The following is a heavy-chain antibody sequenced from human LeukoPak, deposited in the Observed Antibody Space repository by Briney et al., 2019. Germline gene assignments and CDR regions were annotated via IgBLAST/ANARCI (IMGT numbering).Heavy chain of an antibody. CDR1: GFTFSSYG. CDR3: AKEPVWFGEYPFDY. Sequence: GGTLRLSCAASGFTFSSYGMSWVRQAPGKGLEWVSAISGSGGSTYYADSVKGRFTISRDNSKNTLYLQMNSLRAEDTAVYYCAKEPVWFGEYPFDYWDQGTLVTVSS. J-gene: IGHJ4*02. V-gene: IGHV3-23*01. CDR2: ISGSGGST. D-gene: IGHD3-10*01.